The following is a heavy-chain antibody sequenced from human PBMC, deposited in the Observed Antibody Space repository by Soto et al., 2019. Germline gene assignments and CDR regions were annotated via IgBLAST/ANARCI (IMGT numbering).Heavy chain of an antibody. Sequence: SETLSLTCTVSGGSISSGGYYWSWIRQHPGKGLEWIGYIYYSGSAYYNPSLKSRVTIAVDTSKNQFSLRLSSVTAADTSGYCCARDTVAAAGWNWFDPWGQGTLVTVSS. CDR1: GGSISSGGYY. V-gene: IGHV4-31*03. CDR3: ARDTVAAAGWNWFDP. CDR2: IYYSGSA. J-gene: IGHJ5*02. D-gene: IGHD6-13*01.